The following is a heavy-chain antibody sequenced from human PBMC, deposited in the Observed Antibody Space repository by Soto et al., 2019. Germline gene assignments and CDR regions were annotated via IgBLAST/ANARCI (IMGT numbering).Heavy chain of an antibody. V-gene: IGHV4-34*01. CDR3: ARGWDTAMVTRYYYYYYGMDV. J-gene: IGHJ6*02. CDR1: GGSFSGYY. D-gene: IGHD5-18*01. CDR2: INHSGRT. Sequence: QVQLQQWGAGLLKPSETLSLTCAVYGGSFSGYYWSWIRQPPGKGLEWIGEINHSGRTNYNPSLKSRVTISVDTSKNQFSLKLSSVTAADTAVYYCARGWDTAMVTRYYYYYYGMDVWGQGTTVTVSS.